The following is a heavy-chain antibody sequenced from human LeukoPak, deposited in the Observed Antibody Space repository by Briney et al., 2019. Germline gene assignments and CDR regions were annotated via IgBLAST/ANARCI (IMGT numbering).Heavy chain of an antibody. CDR3: AKQRLNHCSSTSCYTLPGL. V-gene: IGHV3-30*02. D-gene: IGHD2-2*02. J-gene: IGHJ4*02. CDR2: IRYDGSNK. CDR1: GFTFSSYG. Sequence: GGSLRLSCAASGFTFSSYGMHWVRQAPGKGLEWVAFIRYDGSNKYYADSVKGRFTISRDNSKNTLYLQMNSLRAEDTAVYYCAKQRLNHCSSTSCYTLPGLWGQGTLVTVSS.